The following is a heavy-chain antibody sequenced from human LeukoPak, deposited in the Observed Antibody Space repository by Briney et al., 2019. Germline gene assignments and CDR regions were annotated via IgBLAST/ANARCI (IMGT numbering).Heavy chain of an antibody. CDR3: ARVGVAIAAAGHFDY. V-gene: IGHV4-39*07. CDR1: GGSISSSSYY. J-gene: IGHJ4*02. CDR2: IYYSGST. D-gene: IGHD6-13*01. Sequence: SETLSLTCTVSGGSISSSSYYWGWIRQPPGKGLEGIGRIYYSGSTYYNPSLKTRVTISVDTSKNQFSLKLSSVTAADTAVYYCARVGVAIAAAGHFDYWGQGTLVTVSS.